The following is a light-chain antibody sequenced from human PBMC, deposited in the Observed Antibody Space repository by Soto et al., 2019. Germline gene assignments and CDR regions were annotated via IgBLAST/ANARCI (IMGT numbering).Light chain of an antibody. V-gene: IGKV1-5*01. CDR2: DAS. CDR1: QSINKW. Sequence: DIQMTQSPSTLSASVGDRVTITCRASQSINKWLAWYHQKPGKAPKLLIYDASSLNSGAPSRFSGRGSGTAFTLTISSVQPADFAAYYCQQYDSYPWTFGQGTKVEIK. CDR3: QQYDSYPWT. J-gene: IGKJ1*01.